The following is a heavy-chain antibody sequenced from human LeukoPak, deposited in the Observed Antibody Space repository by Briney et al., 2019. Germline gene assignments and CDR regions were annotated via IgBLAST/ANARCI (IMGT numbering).Heavy chain of an antibody. CDR3: ARDRIAVAGTNWFDP. V-gene: IGHV3-11*04. D-gene: IGHD6-19*01. Sequence: GGSLRLSCAASGFTFSDYYMSWIRQAPGKGLEWVSYISSSGSTIYYADSVKGRFTISRDNAKNSLYLQMNSLRAEDTAVYYCARDRIAVAGTNWFDPWGQGTLVTVSS. J-gene: IGHJ5*02. CDR2: ISSSGSTI. CDR1: GFTFSDYY.